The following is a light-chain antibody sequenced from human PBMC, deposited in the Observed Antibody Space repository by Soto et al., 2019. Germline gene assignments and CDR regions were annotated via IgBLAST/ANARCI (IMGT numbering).Light chain of an antibody. V-gene: IGKV3-20*01. Sequence: EIVLTQSPGTLSLSPGERATLSCRASQSVTSSYLAWYQQKPGQAPRLLISGASSRATGIPDRFRGSGSGTDFTLTISRLEPEYFAVYYCQQYSTSRLTFGGGTKVEIK. CDR3: QQYSTSRLT. J-gene: IGKJ4*01. CDR2: GAS. CDR1: QSVTSSY.